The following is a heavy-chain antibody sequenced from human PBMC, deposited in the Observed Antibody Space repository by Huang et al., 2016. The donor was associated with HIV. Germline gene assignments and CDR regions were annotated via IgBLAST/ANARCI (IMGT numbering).Heavy chain of an antibody. D-gene: IGHD4-17*01. V-gene: IGHV1-8*02. CDR1: GYTFTNYD. J-gene: IGHJ4*02. Sequence: QVHLVQSGAEVKKPGASVKVSCKASGYTFTNYDINWVRQAPGRGLEWMGRMNPNTGNTGFAQSCQGRVTMTRKTSITTAYMELTSLTSEDTAVYYCARSAYGDLDYWGLGTLVIVSS. CDR3: ARSAYGDLDY. CDR2: MNPNTGNT.